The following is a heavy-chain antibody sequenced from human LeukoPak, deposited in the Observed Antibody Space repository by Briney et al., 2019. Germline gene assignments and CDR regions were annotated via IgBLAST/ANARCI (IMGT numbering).Heavy chain of an antibody. CDR3: AKHGYSSGWPQVPSDY. D-gene: IGHD6-19*01. CDR1: GFTFCSYA. V-gene: IGHV3-23*01. Sequence: RGALRLSCVAPGFTFCSYAISGVRPALGRGLGWVSAIIGKGDKTSSPDSVKGRFTFSKENPKNTRYLQMNSLRAAQPAVYYCAKHGYSSGWPQVPSDYWGRGTLVTVSS. CDR2: IIGKGDKT. J-gene: IGHJ4*02.